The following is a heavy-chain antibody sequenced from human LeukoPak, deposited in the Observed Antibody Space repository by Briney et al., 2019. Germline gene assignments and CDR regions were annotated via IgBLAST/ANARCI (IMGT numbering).Heavy chain of an antibody. D-gene: IGHD3-10*01. J-gene: IGHJ5*02. CDR1: GGSISSYY. CDR3: ARGGYYGSGNDFRFDP. Sequence: SETLSLTCTVSGGSISSYYWSWIRQPPGKGLEWIGYIYYSGSTNYNPSLKSRVTISVDTSKNQFSLKLSSVTAADTAVYYCARGGYYGSGNDFRFDPWGQGTLVIVSS. CDR2: IYYSGST. V-gene: IGHV4-59*01.